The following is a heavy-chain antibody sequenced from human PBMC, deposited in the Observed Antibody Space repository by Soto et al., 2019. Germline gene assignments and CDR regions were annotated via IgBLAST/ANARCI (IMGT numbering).Heavy chain of an antibody. CDR3: ARGTYGDYVWFDP. CDR2: IIPIPGIA. Sequence: QVQLVQSGAEVKKPGSSVKVSCKASGGTFSSYTISWVRQAPGQGLEWMGRIIPIPGIANYAQKFQGRVTIPEDKSTSTAYMELSSLRSEDTAVYYCARGTYGDYVWFDPWGQGTLVTVSS. CDR1: GGTFSSYT. J-gene: IGHJ5*02. D-gene: IGHD4-17*01. V-gene: IGHV1-69*02.